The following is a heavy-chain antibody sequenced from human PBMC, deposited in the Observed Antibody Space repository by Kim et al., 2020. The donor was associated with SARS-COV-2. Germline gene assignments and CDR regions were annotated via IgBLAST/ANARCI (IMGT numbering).Heavy chain of an antibody. CDR1: GFTFSSYW. D-gene: IGHD6-13*01. J-gene: IGHJ4*02. V-gene: IGHV3-7*03. CDR2: IKQDGSEK. CDR3: AGDLGSGIAADPYY. Sequence: GGSLRLSCAASGFTFSSYWMSWVRQAPGKGLEWVANIKQDGSEKYYVDSVKGRFTISRDNAKNSLYLQMNSLRAEDPSVYYCAGDLGSGIAADPYYWGQGTLVTVSS.